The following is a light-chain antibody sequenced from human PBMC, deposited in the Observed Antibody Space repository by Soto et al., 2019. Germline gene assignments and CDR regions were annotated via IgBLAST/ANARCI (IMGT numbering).Light chain of an antibody. Sequence: EIVLTHSPGTLSLSPGERATLSCRASQSLSTFLAWYQQKPGQAPRLLIYDASNRATGIPARFSGSGSGTDFTLTISDVEPEDFAVYYCHQRQSWPRTFGQGTKVDI. CDR2: DAS. V-gene: IGKV3-11*01. J-gene: IGKJ1*01. CDR1: QSLSTF. CDR3: HQRQSWPRT.